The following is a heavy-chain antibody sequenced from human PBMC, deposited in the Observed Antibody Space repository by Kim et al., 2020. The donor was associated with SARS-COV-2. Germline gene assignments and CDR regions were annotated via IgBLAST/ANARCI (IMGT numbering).Heavy chain of an antibody. CDR2: TYHRSEWHT. CDR3: ARDRGDWSSGWYSPLDY. CDR1: GDSVSSYSVA. D-gene: IGHD6-13*01. Sequence: SQTLSLTCAISGDSVSSYSVAWSWIRQSPSRGLEWLGRTYHRSEWHTSYALSVKSRITVNADTSKNQLSLQLNSVTPEDTAVYYCARDRGDWSSGWYSPLDYWGQGVLVTVSS. V-gene: IGHV6-1*01. J-gene: IGHJ4*02.